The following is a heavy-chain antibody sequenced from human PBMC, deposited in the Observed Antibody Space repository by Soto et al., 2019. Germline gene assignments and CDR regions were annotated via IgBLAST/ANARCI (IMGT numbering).Heavy chain of an antibody. CDR1: GFIFTGYY. CDR2: INGHSGVT. D-gene: IGHD3-22*01. CDR3: VREEYYYDSRGFDT. Sequence: QVQLVQSGPEVNKPGASVKVSCKASGFIFTGYYIHWVRQAPGQRLEWMGWINGHSGVTSYSQTFKGRVNMTRDTPTTTAYMELSSLTSDDTALYYGVREEYYYDSRGFDTWGQGTLVTVSS. J-gene: IGHJ5*02. V-gene: IGHV1-2*02.